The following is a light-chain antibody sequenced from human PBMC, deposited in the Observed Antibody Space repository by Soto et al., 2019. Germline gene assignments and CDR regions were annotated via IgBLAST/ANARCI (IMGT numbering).Light chain of an antibody. CDR2: GAS. J-gene: IGKJ4*01. V-gene: IGKV3-15*01. Sequence: EIVMTQSPATLSVSPGDRATLSCRASQSVSSSQLAWYQQKPGQSPRLLIYGASTRATGIPARFSGSGSGTEFTLTISRLQSEDFAVYYCQQYSSWPLTFGGGTKVEIK. CDR1: QSVSSSQ. CDR3: QQYSSWPLT.